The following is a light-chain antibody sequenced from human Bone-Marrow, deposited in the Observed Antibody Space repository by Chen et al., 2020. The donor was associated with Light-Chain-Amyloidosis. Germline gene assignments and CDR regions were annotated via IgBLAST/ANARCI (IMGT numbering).Light chain of an antibody. V-gene: IGKV1-39*01. CDR1: RTIGAY. CDR2: TAT. J-gene: IGKJ5*01. CDR3: QQSFTTPRVT. Sequence: DIQMSQSPSARSAAVGDRVTISCRAGRTIGAYLNWYQQKPGKAPKLLIYTATNLQSGVPSRFSATGSETDFTLTITRLQPADFATYYCQQSFTTPRVTFGQGTRLDIK.